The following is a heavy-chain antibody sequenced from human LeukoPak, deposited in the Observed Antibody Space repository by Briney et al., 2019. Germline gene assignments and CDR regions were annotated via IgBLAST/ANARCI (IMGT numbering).Heavy chain of an antibody. CDR3: ARDLYSSSST. J-gene: IGHJ4*02. Sequence: PGGSLRLSCAASGFTVSSNYMSWVRQAPGKGLEWVSVIYSGGSTYYADSVKGRFTISRDNSKNTLDLQMNSLRAEDTAVYYCARDLYSSSSTWGQGTLVTVSS. CDR1: GFTVSSNY. CDR2: IYSGGST. D-gene: IGHD6-13*01. V-gene: IGHV3-53*01.